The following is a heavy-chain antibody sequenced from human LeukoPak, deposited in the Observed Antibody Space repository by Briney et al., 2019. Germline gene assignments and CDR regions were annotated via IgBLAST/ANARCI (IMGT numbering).Heavy chain of an antibody. CDR3: ARGHYDILTGGSYYFDY. Sequence: SETLSLTCTVSGGSISSYYWSWIRQPPGKGLEWIGYIYYSGSTNYNPSLKSRVTISVDTSKNQFSLKLSSVTAADTAVYYCARGHYDILTGGSYYFDYWGQGTLVTVSS. CDR1: GGSISSYY. D-gene: IGHD3-9*01. CDR2: IYYSGST. J-gene: IGHJ4*02. V-gene: IGHV4-59*01.